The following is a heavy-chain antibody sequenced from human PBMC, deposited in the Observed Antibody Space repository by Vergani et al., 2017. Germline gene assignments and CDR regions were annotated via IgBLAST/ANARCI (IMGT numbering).Heavy chain of an antibody. CDR2: VISSSRRQ. CDR1: GFNFSSYT. V-gene: IGHV3-48*01. Sequence: EVQLVESGGGLVQPGGSLRLSCAASGFNFSSYTMNWVRQAPGKGLEWISYVISSSRRQSYADSVKGRFTVSRDTAKNSLYLQMNSLRAEDTAVYYCTREYSSSSGSGFDIWGQGTMVTVSS. CDR3: TREYSSSSGSGFDI. J-gene: IGHJ3*02. D-gene: IGHD6-6*01.